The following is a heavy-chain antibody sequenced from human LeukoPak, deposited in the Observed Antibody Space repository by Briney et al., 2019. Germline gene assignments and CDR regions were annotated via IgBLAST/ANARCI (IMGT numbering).Heavy chain of an antibody. CDR2: IYHSGST. Sequence: SQTLSLTCAVSGGSISSGGYSWSWIRQPPGKGLEWIGYIYHSGSTYYNPSLKSRVTISVDRSKNQFSLKLSSVTAADTAVYYCARSYMYDSSGYSDYWGQGTLVTVSS. V-gene: IGHV4-30-2*01. J-gene: IGHJ4*02. CDR3: ARSYMYDSSGYSDY. CDR1: GGSISSGGYS. D-gene: IGHD3-22*01.